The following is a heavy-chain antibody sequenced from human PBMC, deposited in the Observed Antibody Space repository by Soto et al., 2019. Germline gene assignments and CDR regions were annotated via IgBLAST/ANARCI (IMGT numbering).Heavy chain of an antibody. CDR3: ARGGSTIFGPKLNAFDI. D-gene: IGHD3-3*01. CDR1: GGSIISYY. V-gene: IGHV4-59*01. J-gene: IGHJ3*02. Sequence: SETLSLTCTVSGGSIISYYWSWIRQPPGKGLEWIGYIYYSGSTNYNPSLKSRVTISVDTSKNQFSLKLSSVTAADTAVYYCARGGSTIFGPKLNAFDIWGQGTMVTVSS. CDR2: IYYSGST.